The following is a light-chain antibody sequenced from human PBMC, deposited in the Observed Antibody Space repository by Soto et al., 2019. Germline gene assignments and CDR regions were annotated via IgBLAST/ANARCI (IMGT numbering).Light chain of an antibody. J-gene: IGLJ3*02. CDR3: CSYAGRSTWV. Sequence: QSALTQPASVSGSPRQSITISCTGTRSDVGSYNFVSWYQQHPGKVPKVMIYEVSKRPSGVSNRFSGSKSGNTASLTISGLQAEDEADYYCCSYAGRSTWVFGGGTKVTVL. CDR1: RSDVGSYNF. V-gene: IGLV2-23*02. CDR2: EVS.